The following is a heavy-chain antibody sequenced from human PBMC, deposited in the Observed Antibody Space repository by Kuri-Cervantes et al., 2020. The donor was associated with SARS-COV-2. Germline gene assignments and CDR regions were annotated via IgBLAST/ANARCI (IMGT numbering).Heavy chain of an antibody. CDR2: ISYDGSNE. Sequence: GESLKISCAASGFTFSSYAMHWVRQAPGKGLEWVAVISYDGSNEYYADSVKGRFTISRDNSKNTLYLQMNSLRAEDTAVYYCAKPASPTYYYDSSGYSPFDYWGQGTLVTVSS. J-gene: IGHJ4*02. D-gene: IGHD3-22*01. V-gene: IGHV3-30-3*02. CDR3: AKPASPTYYYDSSGYSPFDY. CDR1: GFTFSSYA.